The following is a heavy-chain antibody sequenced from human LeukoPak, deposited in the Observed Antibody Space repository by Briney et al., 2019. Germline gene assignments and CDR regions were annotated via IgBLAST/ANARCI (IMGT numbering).Heavy chain of an antibody. CDR2: IYVDGRT. Sequence: GGSLRLSCAASGFTVSTTYMSWVRQAPGKGLEWVSLIYVDGRTYYADSVKGRFTISRDNSKNTLYLQVNSLRAEDTAVYYCAKDSGSYPGYWGQGTLVTVSS. J-gene: IGHJ4*02. CDR3: AKDSGSYPGY. V-gene: IGHV3-53*05. D-gene: IGHD1-26*01. CDR1: GFTVSTTY.